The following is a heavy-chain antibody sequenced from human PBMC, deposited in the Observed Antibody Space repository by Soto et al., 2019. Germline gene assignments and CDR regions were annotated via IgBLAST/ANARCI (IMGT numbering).Heavy chain of an antibody. CDR1: GYTFTGYY. CDR2: INPNSGGT. D-gene: IGHD1-26*01. V-gene: IGHV1-2*02. Sequence: GASVKVSCKASGYTFTGYYMHWVRQAPGQGLEWMGWINPNSGGTDYAQKFQGRVTMTRDTSISTAYMELSRLRSDDTAVYYCAGGVLSGSYYNWFDPWGQGTQVTVS. CDR3: AGGVLSGSYYNWFDP. J-gene: IGHJ5*02.